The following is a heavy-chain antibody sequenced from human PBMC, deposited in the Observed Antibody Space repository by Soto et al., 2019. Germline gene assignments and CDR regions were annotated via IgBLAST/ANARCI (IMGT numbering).Heavy chain of an antibody. V-gene: IGHV3-30*18. D-gene: IGHD2-15*01. CDR3: AKVLFSDLGSSDS. Sequence: GGSLRLSCAASGFTFRTYGMHWVRQAPGKGLEWVAVISYDGSNKYYADSVKGRFTISRDNSKNALYLQLNSLRAEDTAVYYCAKVLFSDLGSSDSGGQGTLVTVSS. CDR2: ISYDGSNK. J-gene: IGHJ4*02. CDR1: GFTFRTYG.